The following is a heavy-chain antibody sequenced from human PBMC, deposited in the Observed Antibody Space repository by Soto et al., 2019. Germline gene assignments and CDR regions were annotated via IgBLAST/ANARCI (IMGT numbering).Heavy chain of an antibody. D-gene: IGHD3-3*01. Sequence: SATLSLTCTVSGAPISSGDYYWSWFRQAPGNGLELVGYIYYSGSTYYNPSLKRRLDISLDVSKNLFSLRLTSVTASDTAVYFCARVGYGLDRLWYWRAGXLVTVYS. CDR2: IYYSGST. CDR3: ARVGYGLDRLWY. J-gene: IGHJ4*02. CDR1: GAPISSGDYY. V-gene: IGHV4-30-4*01.